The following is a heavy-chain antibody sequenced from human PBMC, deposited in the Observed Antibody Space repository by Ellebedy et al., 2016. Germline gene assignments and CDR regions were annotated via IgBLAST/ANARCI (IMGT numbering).Heavy chain of an antibody. Sequence: SLKISXAASGFTFEYYVMHWVRQVLGKVLEWVAGISWNGVTIVYADSVKGRFTVSRDNAKNSLYLQMNSLTLEDTAFYYCAKGVTVFGAVSKDWIDPWGQGTLVSVSS. V-gene: IGHV3-9*01. CDR1: GFTFEYYV. CDR2: ISWNGVTI. D-gene: IGHD3-3*01. CDR3: AKGVTVFGAVSKDWIDP. J-gene: IGHJ5*02.